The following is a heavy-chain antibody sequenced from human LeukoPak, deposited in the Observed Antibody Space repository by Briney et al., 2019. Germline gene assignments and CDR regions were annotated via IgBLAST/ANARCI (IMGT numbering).Heavy chain of an antibody. Sequence: PSETLSRNCAVYGGSFRGYYWCWIRQPPGQGLEWIGHIYVSGSTKYNPSLGARVTISADTSKNQLYLKLTAVTAAHTAVYYGARDRQPSRYRGLDVWGQGTTVTVSS. D-gene: IGHD1-1*01. CDR2: IYVSGST. V-gene: IGHV4-59*01. CDR1: GGSFRGYY. CDR3: ARDRQPSRYRGLDV. J-gene: IGHJ6*02.